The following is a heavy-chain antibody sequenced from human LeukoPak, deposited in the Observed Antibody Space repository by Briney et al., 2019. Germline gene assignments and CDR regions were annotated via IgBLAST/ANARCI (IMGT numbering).Heavy chain of an antibody. CDR1: GFFFRSYE. Sequence: GGSLRLSCAASGFFFRSYEMNWVRQAPGKGLEWVSYISSSGTTIYYADSVKGRFTISRDNTNNALYLQMNSLRAEDTAVYYCVRLRDYGGNSEGFDIWGQGTMVTVSS. J-gene: IGHJ3*02. CDR3: VRLRDYGGNSEGFDI. CDR2: ISSSGTTI. D-gene: IGHD4-23*01. V-gene: IGHV3-48*03.